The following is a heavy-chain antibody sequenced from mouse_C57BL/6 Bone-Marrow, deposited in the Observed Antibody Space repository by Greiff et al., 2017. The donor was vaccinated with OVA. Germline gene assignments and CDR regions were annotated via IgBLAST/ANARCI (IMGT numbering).Heavy chain of an antibody. CDR1: GFTFSDYY. Sequence: EVKLVESEGGLVQPGSSMKLSCTASGFTFSDYYMAWVRQVPEKGLEWVANINYDGSSTYYLDSLKSRFIISRDNAKNILYLQRSSLKSEDTATDYCARGDYGSSCGDYWGQGTTLTVSS. J-gene: IGHJ2*01. CDR3: ARGDYGSSCGDY. V-gene: IGHV5-16*01. D-gene: IGHD1-1*01. CDR2: INYDGSST.